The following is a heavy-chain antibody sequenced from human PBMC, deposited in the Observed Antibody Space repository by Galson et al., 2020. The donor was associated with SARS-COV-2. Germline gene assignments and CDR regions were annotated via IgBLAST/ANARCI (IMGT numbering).Heavy chain of an antibody. Sequence: GESLKISCAASGFTFSSYAMSWVRQAPGKGLEWVSAISGSGGSTYYADSVKGRFTISRDNSKNTLYLQMNSLRAEDTAVYYCAKDSRYDFWSGYYVDYWGQGTLVTVSS. J-gene: IGHJ4*02. CDR1: GFTFSSYA. CDR2: ISGSGGST. D-gene: IGHD3-3*01. V-gene: IGHV3-23*01. CDR3: AKDSRYDFWSGYYVDY.